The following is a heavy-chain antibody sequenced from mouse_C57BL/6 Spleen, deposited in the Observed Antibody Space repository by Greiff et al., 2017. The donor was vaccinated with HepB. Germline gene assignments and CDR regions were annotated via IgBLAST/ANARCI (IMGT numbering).Heavy chain of an antibody. CDR1: GYTFTSYW. Sequence: QVQLKQPGTELVKPGASVKLSCKASGYTFTSYWMHWVKQRPGQGLEWIGNINPSNGGTNYNEKFKSKATLTVDKSSSTAYLQLSSLTSEDSAVYYCARWDTVVAYYFDYWGQGTTLTVSS. CDR3: ARWDTVVAYYFDY. J-gene: IGHJ2*01. CDR2: INPSNGGT. V-gene: IGHV1-53*01. D-gene: IGHD1-1*01.